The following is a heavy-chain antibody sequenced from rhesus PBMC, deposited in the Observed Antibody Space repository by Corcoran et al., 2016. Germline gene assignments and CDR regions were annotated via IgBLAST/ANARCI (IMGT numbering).Heavy chain of an antibody. D-gene: IGHD5-36*02. Sequence: QVQLHASGPGLVTPSETLSLTCAVHGCSISSSNWWSWTRQSPGKGLEWMGYINGGSGSTSYNPSLKSRVTISTDTSKNQFSLKLSSVTAADTAVYYCARRLATVTLSYFDYWGQGVLVTVSS. CDR3: ARRLATVTLSYFDY. V-gene: IGHV4-65*01. CDR1: GCSISSSNW. J-gene: IGHJ4*01. CDR2: INGGSGST.